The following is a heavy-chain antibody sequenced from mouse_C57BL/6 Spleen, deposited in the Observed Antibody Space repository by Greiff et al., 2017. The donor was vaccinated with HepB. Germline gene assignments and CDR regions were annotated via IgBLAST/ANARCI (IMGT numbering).Heavy chain of an antibody. J-gene: IGHJ2*01. CDR1: GYTFTDYN. D-gene: IGHD4-1*01. V-gene: IGHV1-22*01. Sequence: VQLKQSGPELVKPGASVKMSCKASGYTFTDYNMHWVKQSHGKSLEWIGYINPNNGGTSYNQKFKGKATLTVNKSSSTAYMELRSLTSEDSAVYYCARDWDEDYFDYWGQGTTLTVSS. CDR2: INPNNGGT. CDR3: ARDWDEDYFDY.